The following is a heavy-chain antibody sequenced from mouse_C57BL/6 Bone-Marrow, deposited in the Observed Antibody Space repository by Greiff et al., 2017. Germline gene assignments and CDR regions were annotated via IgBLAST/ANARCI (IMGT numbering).Heavy chain of an antibody. Sequence: QVHVKQSGPGLVQPSQSLSITCTVSGFSLTSYGVHWVRQSPGKGLEWLGVIWSGGSTDYNAAFISRLSISKDNSKSQVFFKMNSLQADDTAIYYCARNGAQATVAWFAYWGQGTRVTVSA. CDR3: ARNGAQATVAWFAY. CDR2: IWSGGST. J-gene: IGHJ3*01. D-gene: IGHD3-2*02. V-gene: IGHV2-2*01. CDR1: GFSLTSYG.